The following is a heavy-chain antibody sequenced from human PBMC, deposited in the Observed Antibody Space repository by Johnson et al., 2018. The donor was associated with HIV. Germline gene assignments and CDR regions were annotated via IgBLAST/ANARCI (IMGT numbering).Heavy chain of an antibody. Sequence: QVQLVESGGGVVQPGRSLRLSCAASGFTFSSYAMHWVRQAPGKGLEWVAVISYDGSNKYYADSVRGRFIISRDNSKSTLYLQMNSLRAEDTAVYYCAKPQLLADDIFNFWGQGTMVIVSS. V-gene: IGHV3-30*14. J-gene: IGHJ3*01. CDR3: AKPQLLADDIFNF. CDR2: ISYDGSNK. D-gene: IGHD6-19*01. CDR1: GFTFSSYA.